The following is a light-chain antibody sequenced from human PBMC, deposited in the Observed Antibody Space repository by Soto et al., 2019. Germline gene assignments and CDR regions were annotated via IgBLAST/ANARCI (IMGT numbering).Light chain of an antibody. CDR2: WAS. J-gene: IGKJ1*01. Sequence: DIVMTQSPDSLAVSLGEGATINCRASQSVLSSSNNKNYLAWYQQKPGQPPNLLIYWASTRESGVPDRFSGSGSGTDFALTISSLQAEDVAVYYCHQYYSTPQTFGQGTKVSIK. V-gene: IGKV4-1*01. CDR1: QSVLSSSNNKNY. CDR3: HQYYSTPQT.